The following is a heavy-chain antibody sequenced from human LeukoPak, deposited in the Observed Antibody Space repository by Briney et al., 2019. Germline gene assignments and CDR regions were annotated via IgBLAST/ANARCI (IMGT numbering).Heavy chain of an antibody. CDR1: GFTFSSYS. CDR2: ISSSSSYI. Sequence: PGGSLRLSCAASGFTFSSYSMNWVRQAPGKGLEWVSSISSSSSYIYYADSVKGRFTISRDNAKNSLYLQMNSLRAEDTAVYYCARDGTMIVAAECFQHWGQGTLVTVSS. D-gene: IGHD3-22*01. CDR3: ARDGTMIVAAECFQH. V-gene: IGHV3-21*01. J-gene: IGHJ1*01.